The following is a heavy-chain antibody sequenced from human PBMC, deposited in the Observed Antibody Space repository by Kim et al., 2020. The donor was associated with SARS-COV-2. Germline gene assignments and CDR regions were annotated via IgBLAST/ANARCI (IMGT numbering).Heavy chain of an antibody. V-gene: IGHV3-74*01. D-gene: IGHD5-18*01. CDR3: ARGWDSGDGYKIY. CDR1: GFTFRSYW. CDR2: INGDGSTT. J-gene: IGHJ4*02. Sequence: GGSLRLSCAASGFTFRSYWMHWVRQVPGKGLVWVSRINGDGSTTDYADSVKGRFTISRDNAENTVYLQMNSLRAEDTAVYYCARGWDSGDGYKIYWGQGTLVTVSS.